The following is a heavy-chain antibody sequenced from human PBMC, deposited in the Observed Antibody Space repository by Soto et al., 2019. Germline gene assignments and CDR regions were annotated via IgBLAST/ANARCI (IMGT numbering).Heavy chain of an antibody. CDR2: IYHSGST. D-gene: IGHD2-15*01. CDR3: ARDRSGGSCCPTN. J-gene: IGHJ4*02. CDR1: GGSISSNNW. V-gene: IGHV4-4*02. Sequence: SETLSLTCAVSGGSISSNNWWSWVRQPPGKGLEWIGEIYHSGSTNYNPSLKSRVTISVDKSKNQFSLKLSSVTAADTAVYYCARDRSGGSCCPTNWGQGTLVTVSS.